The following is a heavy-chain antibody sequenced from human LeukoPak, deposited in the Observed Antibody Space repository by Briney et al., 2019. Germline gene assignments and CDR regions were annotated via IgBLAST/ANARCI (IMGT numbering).Heavy chain of an antibody. D-gene: IGHD7-27*01. Sequence: ASVTVSCKASGYTFTSYDINWVRQATGQGFEWMGWMSPNSGNTGYAQKFQGRVTMTRSTSMSTAYMELSSLSSEDTAVYYCARGPPNWGYDYWGQGTLVTASS. CDR2: MSPNSGNT. CDR3: ARGPPNWGYDY. CDR1: GYTFTSYD. V-gene: IGHV1-8*01. J-gene: IGHJ4*02.